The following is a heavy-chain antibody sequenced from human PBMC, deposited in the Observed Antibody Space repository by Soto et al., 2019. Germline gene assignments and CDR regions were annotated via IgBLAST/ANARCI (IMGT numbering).Heavy chain of an antibody. J-gene: IGHJ5*01. Sequence: QVQLVQSGAEVKKPGASVKLSCKSSEYTFTDYYIHWVRQAPGQGLEWMGLINPSGGSTSYAQKFQGRVTMTRDASTSTVDMELSSLRSEDPAVYYCATAADSTSWYDFWGQGNLVTVSS. D-gene: IGHD6-13*01. V-gene: IGHV1-46*01. CDR3: ATAADSTSWYDF. CDR2: INPSGGST. CDR1: EYTFTDYY.